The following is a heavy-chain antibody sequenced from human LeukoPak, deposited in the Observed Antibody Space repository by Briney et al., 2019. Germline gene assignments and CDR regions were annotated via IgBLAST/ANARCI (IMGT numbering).Heavy chain of an antibody. CDR3: ARVVFDSSFGETYYFDY. Sequence: GGSLKISCKGSGYSFTSYWIGWVRQMPGKGLEWMGIIYPGDSDTRYSPSFQGQVTISADKSISTAYLQWSSLKASDTAMYYCARVVFDSSFGETYYFDYWGQGTPVTVSS. CDR1: GYSFTSYW. D-gene: IGHD6-6*01. V-gene: IGHV5-51*01. J-gene: IGHJ4*02. CDR2: IYPGDSDT.